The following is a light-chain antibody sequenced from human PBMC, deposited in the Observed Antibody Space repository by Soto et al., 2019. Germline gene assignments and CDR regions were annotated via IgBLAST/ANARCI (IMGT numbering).Light chain of an antibody. Sequence: DIVMSQSPGTLSLSPGEAATLSCRASQSVGSNYLAWYKQKPGQAPRLLIYGASSRATGIADRFSGSGSGTDSTLTISRLQPEDFAVDYCQQYGSSITFGQGTRLEIK. CDR3: QQYGSSIT. J-gene: IGKJ5*01. CDR1: QSVGSNY. V-gene: IGKV3-20*01. CDR2: GAS.